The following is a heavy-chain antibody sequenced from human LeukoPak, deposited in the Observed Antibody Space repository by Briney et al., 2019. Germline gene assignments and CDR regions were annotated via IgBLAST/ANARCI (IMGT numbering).Heavy chain of an antibody. CDR3: ARGYYYDSSGYYYWNEFDY. D-gene: IGHD3-22*01. Sequence: SLKVSCKASGYTFTGYYMHWVRQAPGQGLEWMGGIIPIFGTANYAQKFQGRVTITTDESTSTAYMELSSLRSEDTAVYYCARGYYYDSSGYYYWNEFDYWGQGTLVTVSS. J-gene: IGHJ4*02. V-gene: IGHV1-69*05. CDR1: GYTFTGYY. CDR2: IIPIFGTA.